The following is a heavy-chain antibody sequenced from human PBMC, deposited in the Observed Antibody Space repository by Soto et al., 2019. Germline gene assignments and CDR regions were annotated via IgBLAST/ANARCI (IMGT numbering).Heavy chain of an antibody. CDR2: INPSSGGT. V-gene: IGHV1-2*04. D-gene: IGHD2-15*01. CDR1: GYTFTGYY. CDR3: ARVGRYCSGGSCFDY. Sequence: ASVKVSCKASGYTFTGYYMHWVRQAPGQGLEWMGWINPSSGGTNYAQKFQGWVTMTRDTSISTAYMELSRLRSDDTAVYYCARVGRYCSGGSCFDYWGQGTLVTVSS. J-gene: IGHJ4*02.